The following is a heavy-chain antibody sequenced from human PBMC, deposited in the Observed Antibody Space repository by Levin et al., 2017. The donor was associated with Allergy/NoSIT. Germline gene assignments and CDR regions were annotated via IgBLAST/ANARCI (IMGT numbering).Heavy chain of an antibody. V-gene: IGHV3-73*01. CDR2: IRTKVNNYAT. CDR3: TRLASSAVGDAFET. Sequence: PGGSLRLSCAASGFTFSGSAIHWVRQASGKGLEWVGRIRTKVNNYATAYAASMKGRFTISRDDSKNTAYLQMNSLKTEDTAVYYCTRLASSAVGDAFETWGQGTMVTVSS. D-gene: IGHD3-22*01. CDR1: GFTFSGSA. J-gene: IGHJ3*02.